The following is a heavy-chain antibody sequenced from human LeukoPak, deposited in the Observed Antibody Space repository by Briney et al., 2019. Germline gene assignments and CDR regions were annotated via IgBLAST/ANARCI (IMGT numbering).Heavy chain of an antibody. D-gene: IGHD2-2*01. CDR3: ARARFTRYYYYYMDV. CDR2: ISSSSSYI. Sequence: KPGGSLRLSCAASGFTFSSYSMNWVRQAPGKGLEWVSSISSSSSYIYYADSVKGRFTLSRDNAKNSLYLQMNSLRAEDTAVYYCARARFTRYYYYYMDVWGKGTTVTISS. V-gene: IGHV3-21*01. J-gene: IGHJ6*03. CDR1: GFTFSSYS.